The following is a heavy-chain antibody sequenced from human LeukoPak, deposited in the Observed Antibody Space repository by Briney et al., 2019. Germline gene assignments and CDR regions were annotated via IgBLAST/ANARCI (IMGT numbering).Heavy chain of an antibody. J-gene: IGHJ4*02. CDR1: GFTFSSYA. CDR2: ISGSGGST. D-gene: IGHD2-21*02. Sequence: GGSLRLSCAASGFTFSSYAMSWVCQAPGKGLEWVSAISGSGGSTYYADSVKGRFTISRDNSKNTLYLQMNSLRAEDTAVYYCARGRGGDCYDYWGQGTLVTVSS. CDR3: ARGRGGDCYDY. V-gene: IGHV3-23*01.